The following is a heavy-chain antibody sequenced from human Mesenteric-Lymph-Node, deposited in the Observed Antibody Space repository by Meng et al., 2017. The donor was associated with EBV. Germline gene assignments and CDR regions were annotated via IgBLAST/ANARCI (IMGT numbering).Heavy chain of an antibody. CDR3: ARDDYGDYISLF. CDR1: GGAISSTSYY. CDR2: IYYSGST. J-gene: IGHJ4*02. V-gene: IGHV4-39*07. D-gene: IGHD4-17*01. Sequence: LQLPESGPGLVKPSETLSLTCTVSGGAISSTSYYWGWIRQPPGKGLEWIGSIYYSGSTHYNPSLKSRVTISIDTSKNQFSLKLSSVTAADTAVYYCARDDYGDYISLFWGQGTLVTVSS.